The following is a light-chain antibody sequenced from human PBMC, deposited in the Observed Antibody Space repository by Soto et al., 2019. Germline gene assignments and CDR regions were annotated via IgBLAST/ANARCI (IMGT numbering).Light chain of an antibody. CDR3: QQASISQLT. Sequence: DIPMTQSPSSVSASVGDRVTITCRASQAINAWLAWYQQKPGKAPNLLIYATSSLQAGVPSRFSGGGSGTEFTLTISSLQPEDFATYYCQQASISQLTFGGGTKVEIK. CDR2: ATS. J-gene: IGKJ4*01. CDR1: QAINAW. V-gene: IGKV1-12*01.